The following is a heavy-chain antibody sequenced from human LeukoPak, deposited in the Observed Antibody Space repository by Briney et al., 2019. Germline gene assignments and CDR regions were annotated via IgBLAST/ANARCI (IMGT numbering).Heavy chain of an antibody. J-gene: IGHJ4*02. V-gene: IGHV3-23*01. CDR1: GFTFSSYA. Sequence: SGGSLRLSCAASGFTFSSYAMSWVRQAPGKGLEWVSAISGSGDRMYYADSVKGRFTVSRDTSKNTLFLQLNSLRAEDTAVYYCAKLLRGVVVPYFDSWGQGTLVTVSS. D-gene: IGHD3-10*01. CDR2: ISGSGDRM. CDR3: AKLLRGVVVPYFDS.